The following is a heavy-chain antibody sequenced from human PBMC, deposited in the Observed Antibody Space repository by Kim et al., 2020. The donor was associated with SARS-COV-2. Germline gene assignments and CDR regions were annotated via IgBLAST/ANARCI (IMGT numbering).Heavy chain of an antibody. CDR2: INHRGSA. CDR1: GGSFSDFH. CDR3: ARDGSSVVDAATGAVRDAFDS. D-gene: IGHD2-15*01. J-gene: IGHJ3*02. V-gene: IGHV4-34*01. Sequence: SETLSLTCSLFGGSFSDFHWSWIRQAPGKGLEWIGEINHRGSANYNPSLESRVSLSIDLSKNQFSLKLSSVTAADTAVFYCARDGSSVVDAATGAVRDAFDSWSRGTMVTVSS.